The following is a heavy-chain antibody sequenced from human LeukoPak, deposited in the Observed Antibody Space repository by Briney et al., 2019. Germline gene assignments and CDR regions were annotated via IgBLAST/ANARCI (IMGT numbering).Heavy chain of an antibody. CDR1: GFTFSSYS. D-gene: IGHD2-21*02. CDR3: ARDYLYCGGDCFVDD. V-gene: IGHV3-21*01. CDR2: ISSSSKYI. J-gene: IGHJ4*02. Sequence: PGGSLRLSCAASGFTFSSYSMNWVRQAPGKVLEWVSSISSSSKYIYDADSVKGRFTVSRDNAKNSLYLQMNSLRAEDTAVYYCARDYLYCGGDCFVDDWGQGTLVTVSS.